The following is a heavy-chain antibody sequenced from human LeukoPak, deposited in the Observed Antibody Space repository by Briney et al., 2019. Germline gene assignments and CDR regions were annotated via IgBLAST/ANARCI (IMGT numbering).Heavy chain of an antibody. Sequence: GGSLRLSCVASGLTFNNYAMTWVRQAPGKGLEWVSTINHHGDITFYADSVKGRFTISRDNSKSTAFLQMNSLRVEDTAVFYCAKGGHQSHFDYWGQGSLVTVSS. V-gene: IGHV3-23*01. CDR2: INHHGDIT. CDR3: AKGGHQSHFDY. J-gene: IGHJ4*02. CDR1: GLTFNNYA. D-gene: IGHD2-2*01.